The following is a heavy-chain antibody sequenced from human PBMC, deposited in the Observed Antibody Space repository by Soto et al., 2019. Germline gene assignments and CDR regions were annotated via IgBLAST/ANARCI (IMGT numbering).Heavy chain of an antibody. CDR3: EKERNIVVVVAPLDY. CDR2: MSYDGSNK. CDR1: GFTFSSYG. J-gene: IGHJ4*02. D-gene: IGHD2-15*01. Sequence: QVQLVESGGGVVQPGRSLRLSCAASGFTFSSYGMHWVRQAPGKGLGGVAVMSYDGSNKYYADCMKGRFTSSRDNTKNTLYLQMNSLRAEDTAVYYCEKERNIVVVVAPLDYWGQGTLVTVSS. V-gene: IGHV3-30*18.